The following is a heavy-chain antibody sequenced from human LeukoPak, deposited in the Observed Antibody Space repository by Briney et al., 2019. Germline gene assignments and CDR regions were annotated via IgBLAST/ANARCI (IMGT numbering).Heavy chain of an antibody. CDR2: IWYDGSNK. CDR1: GFTFSSYA. CDR3: ARDLDSSGYYFDY. D-gene: IGHD3-22*01. Sequence: GGSLRLSCAASGFTFSSYAMPWVRQAPGKGLEWVAVIWYDGSNKYYADSVKGRFTISRDNSKNTLYLQMSSLRAEDTAVYYCARDLDSSGYYFDYWGQGTLVIVSS. J-gene: IGHJ4*02. V-gene: IGHV3-33*08.